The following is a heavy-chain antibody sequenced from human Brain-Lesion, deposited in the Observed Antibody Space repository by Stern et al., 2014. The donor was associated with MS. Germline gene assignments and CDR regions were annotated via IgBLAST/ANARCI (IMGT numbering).Heavy chain of an antibody. Sequence: VQLEESGPGLVKPSETLSLTCTVSGGSISSSTYYWAWIRQPPGKVLEWIGNIYYSGFTYYNPSLKSRVTISVDMSKNQFSLKLSSVTAADTAIYYCARHDSVPRPSQLYSARDRGPGYFDYWGQGTRVTVSS. CDR3: ARHDSVPRPSQLYSARDRGPGYFDY. CDR2: IYYSGFT. J-gene: IGHJ4*02. V-gene: IGHV4-39*01. CDR1: GGSISSSTYY. D-gene: IGHD1-26*01.